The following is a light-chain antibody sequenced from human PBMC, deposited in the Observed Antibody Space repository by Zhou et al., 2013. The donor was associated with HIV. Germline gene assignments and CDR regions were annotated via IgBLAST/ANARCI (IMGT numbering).Light chain of an antibody. Sequence: DIVLTQSPATLSLSPGERATLSCRASQNIYTSLAWYQQRRGRAPRLLIYDASNRATGIPARFSGSGSGTDFTLTINNLEPEDFAVYYCQMYNGSPPFNFGGGTRVE. CDR3: QMYNGSPPFN. CDR1: QNIYTS. V-gene: IGKV3-11*01. CDR2: DAS. J-gene: IGKJ4*01.